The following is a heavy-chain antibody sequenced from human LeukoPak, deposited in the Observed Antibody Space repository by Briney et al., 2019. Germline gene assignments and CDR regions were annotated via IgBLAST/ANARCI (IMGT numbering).Heavy chain of an antibody. CDR2: IIPIFGTA. V-gene: IGHV1-69*01. CDR1: GGTFISYA. J-gene: IGHJ4*02. D-gene: IGHD6-19*01. CDR3: ARARYSSGWYYFDY. Sequence: GAAVKVSCKASGGTFISYAISWVRQAPGQGLEWMGGIIPIFGTANYAQKFQGRVTITADESTSTAYMELSSLRSEDTAVYYCARARYSSGWYYFDYWGQGTLVTVSS.